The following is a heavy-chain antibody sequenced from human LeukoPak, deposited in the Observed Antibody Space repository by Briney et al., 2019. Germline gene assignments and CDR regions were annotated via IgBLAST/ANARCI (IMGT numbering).Heavy chain of an antibody. CDR2: INPTGGST. CDR1: GYTFPSCF. Sequence: GASVTVSFKASGYTFPSCFMHWVRQAPGQGLEWMGIINPTGGSTTYAQKFQGRATMTRDTSTSTVYMELSSLRSDDTAVYYCARTAARRFDYWGQGTLVTVSS. V-gene: IGHV1-46*01. D-gene: IGHD6-6*01. CDR3: ARTAARRFDY. J-gene: IGHJ4*02.